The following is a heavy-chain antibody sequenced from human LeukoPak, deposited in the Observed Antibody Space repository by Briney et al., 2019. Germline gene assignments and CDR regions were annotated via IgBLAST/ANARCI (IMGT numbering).Heavy chain of an antibody. Sequence: GGSLRLSCAASGFTFSHYSMNWVRQAPGKGLEWVASISHSSKYIYYADSVKGRFTISRDNAKNSLYLQMNSPRAEDTAVYYCHFTPNYYDSSGAGGDIWGQGTMVTVSS. CDR1: GFTFSHYS. V-gene: IGHV3-21*01. J-gene: IGHJ3*02. D-gene: IGHD3-22*01. CDR3: HFTPNYYDSSGAGGDI. CDR2: ISHSSKYI.